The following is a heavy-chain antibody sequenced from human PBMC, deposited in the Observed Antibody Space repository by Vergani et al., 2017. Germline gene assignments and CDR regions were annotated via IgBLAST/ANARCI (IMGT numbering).Heavy chain of an antibody. J-gene: IGHJ4*02. CDR3: AKDIEGYYFDY. V-gene: IGHV3-30*18. Sequence: VQLLESGGGLVQPGGSLRLSCAASGFTFSSYGMHWVRQAPGKGLEWVAVISYDGSNKYYADSVKGRFTISRDNSKNTLYLQMNSLRAEDTAVYYCAKDIEGYYFDYWGQGTLVTVSS. D-gene: IGHD2-15*01. CDR1: GFTFSSYG. CDR2: ISYDGSNK.